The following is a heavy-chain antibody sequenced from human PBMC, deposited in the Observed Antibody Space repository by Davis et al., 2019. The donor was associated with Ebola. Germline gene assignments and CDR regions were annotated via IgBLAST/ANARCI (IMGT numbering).Heavy chain of an antibody. CDR2: INHSGST. Sequence: MPGGSLRLSCAVYGGSFSGYYWSWIRHPPGKGLEWIWEINHSGSTNYNPSLKSRVTISVDTSKNQIPLKLSSVTDANTAVYYCSGASYGGNSGLRYWGQGTLVTVSS. CDR1: GGSFSGYY. V-gene: IGHV4-34*01. D-gene: IGHD4-23*01. CDR3: SGASYGGNSGLRY. J-gene: IGHJ4*02.